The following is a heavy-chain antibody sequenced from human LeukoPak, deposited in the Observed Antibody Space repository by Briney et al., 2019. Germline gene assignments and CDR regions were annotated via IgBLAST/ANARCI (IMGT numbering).Heavy chain of an antibody. V-gene: IGHV3-30*03. CDR3: AREGDFWSGYPTRNAFDI. CDR2: ISYDGSNR. Sequence: GRSLRLSCAASGFTFSSYGMHWVRQAPGKGLEWVAVISYDGSNRYYADSVKGRFTISRDNAKNSLYLQMNSLRAEDTAVYYCAREGDFWSGYPTRNAFDIWGQGTMVTVSS. J-gene: IGHJ3*02. D-gene: IGHD3-3*01. CDR1: GFTFSSYG.